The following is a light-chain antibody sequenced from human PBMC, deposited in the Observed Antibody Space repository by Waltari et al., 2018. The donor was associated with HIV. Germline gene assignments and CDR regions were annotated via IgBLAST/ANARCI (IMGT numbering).Light chain of an antibody. CDR2: CAS. CDR3: QQYNNWPWT. CDR1: QNIANN. Sequence: EVVMTQSPATLSVSPGERATLPCRASQNIANNLTWNQQKPGQPHRRLIYCASTRATGSPVRFSGSGAGTEFTLTISSLQSEDFAVYYCQQYNNWPWTFGQGTKVEIK. V-gene: IGKV3-15*01. J-gene: IGKJ1*01.